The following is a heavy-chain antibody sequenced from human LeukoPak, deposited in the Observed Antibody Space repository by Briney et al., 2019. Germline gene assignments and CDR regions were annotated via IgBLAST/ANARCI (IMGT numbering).Heavy chain of an antibody. J-gene: IGHJ4*02. CDR1: GFTFDDYG. D-gene: IGHD1-26*01. CDR2: ISGSGGIT. CDR3: AKGDTTWELPHDY. Sequence: GGSLRLSCAASGFTFDDYGMSWVRQAPGKGLEWVSAISGSGGITSYADSVKGRFTISRDNSKNTLYLQMNSLRAEDTAVYYCAKGDTTWELPHDYWGQGTLVTVSS. V-gene: IGHV3-23*01.